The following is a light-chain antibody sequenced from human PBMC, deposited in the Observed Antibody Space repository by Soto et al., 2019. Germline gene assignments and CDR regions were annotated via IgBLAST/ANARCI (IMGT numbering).Light chain of an antibody. J-gene: IGLJ2*01. CDR3: AGWDDSLSGTV. Sequence: QSVLTQPPSASGTPGPRVTISCSGNSSNIGSHYIYWYQQLPGTAPKLLIYKTDQRPSGVPDRFSGSKSGTSASRAISGLRSEDEADYYCAGWDDSLSGTVFGGGTKVTVL. CDR1: SSNIGSHY. CDR2: KTD. V-gene: IGLV1-47*01.